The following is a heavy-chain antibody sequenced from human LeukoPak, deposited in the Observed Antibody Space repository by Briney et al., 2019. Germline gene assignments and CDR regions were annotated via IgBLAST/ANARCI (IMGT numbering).Heavy chain of an antibody. CDR2: IYPGDSDT. Sequence: GGSLQISCKGSGYSFTSYWIGWVRQMPGKGLEWMGIIYPGDSDTRYSPSFQGQVTISADKSISTAYLQWSSLKASDTAMYYCARVHDYYDSSGYSSSYYYYGMDVWGQGTTVTVSS. D-gene: IGHD3-22*01. J-gene: IGHJ6*02. CDR3: ARVHDYYDSSGYSSSYYYYGMDV. CDR1: GYSFTSYW. V-gene: IGHV5-51*01.